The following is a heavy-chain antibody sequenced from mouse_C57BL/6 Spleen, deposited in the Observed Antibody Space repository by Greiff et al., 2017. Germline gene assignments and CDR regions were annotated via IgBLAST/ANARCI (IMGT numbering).Heavy chain of an antibody. J-gene: IGHJ4*01. V-gene: IGHV1-19*01. D-gene: IGHD3-2*02. Sequence: EVQLHQSGPVLVKPGASVKMSCKASGYTFTDYYMNWVQQSHGKSLEWIGVINPYNGGTSYNQKFKGKATLTVEKSSSTAYMEHNSLTSEDSAIYYCARGAAQATNYAMDYWGQGTSVTVSS. CDR2: INPYNGGT. CDR3: ARGAAQATNYAMDY. CDR1: GYTFTDYY.